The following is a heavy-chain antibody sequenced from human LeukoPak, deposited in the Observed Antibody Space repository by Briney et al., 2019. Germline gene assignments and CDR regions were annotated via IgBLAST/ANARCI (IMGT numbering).Heavy chain of an antibody. CDR3: ASLGDDYSNNNWFDP. V-gene: IGHV4-59*01. CDR2: IYYSGST. J-gene: IGHJ5*02. Sequence: SETLSLTCAVYGGSFSGYYWSWIRQPPGKGLEWIGYIYYSGSTNYNPSLKSRVTISVDTSKNQFSLKLSSVTAADTAVYYCASLGDDYSNNNWFDPWGQGTLVTVSS. CDR1: GGSFSGYY. D-gene: IGHD4-11*01.